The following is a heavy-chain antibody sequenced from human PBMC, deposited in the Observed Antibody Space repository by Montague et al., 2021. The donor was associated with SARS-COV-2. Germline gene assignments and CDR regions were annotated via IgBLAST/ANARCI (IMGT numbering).Heavy chain of an antibody. Sequence: SETLSLTCAVYRGSFHIFSWGWIRQPPGKGLEWIGSIYYSRSTYYNPSLKSRVTISVDTSKNQFSLKLSSVTAADTAVYYCATYYDILTGYYIDAFDIWGQGTMVTVSS. CDR1: RGSFHIFS. CDR2: IYYSRST. D-gene: IGHD3-9*01. J-gene: IGHJ3*02. CDR3: ATYYDILTGYYIDAFDI. V-gene: IGHV4-39*01.